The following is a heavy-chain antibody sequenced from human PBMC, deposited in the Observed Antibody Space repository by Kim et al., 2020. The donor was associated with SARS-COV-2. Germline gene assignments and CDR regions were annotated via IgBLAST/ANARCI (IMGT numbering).Heavy chain of an antibody. Sequence: GHTYYADSVKGRFTISRHTFKNTVYLQMNSLRSDDTAVYYCARSYALDVWGQGTTVTVSS. V-gene: IGHV3-53*04. CDR2: GHT. J-gene: IGHJ6*02. CDR3: ARSYALDV.